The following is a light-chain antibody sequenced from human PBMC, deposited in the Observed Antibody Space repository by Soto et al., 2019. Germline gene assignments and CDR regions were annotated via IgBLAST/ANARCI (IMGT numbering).Light chain of an antibody. CDR2: KAS. CDR3: QQYNSYSYT. CDR1: QSVSSW. V-gene: IGKV1-5*03. Sequence: DIQMTQSPSTLSASLGDRVTITCRASQSVSSWLAWYQQKPGKAPKLLIYKASSLESGVPARFSGSGSGTEFTLTISRLQPDDFATYYCQQYNSYSYTFGQGTKLEIK. J-gene: IGKJ2*01.